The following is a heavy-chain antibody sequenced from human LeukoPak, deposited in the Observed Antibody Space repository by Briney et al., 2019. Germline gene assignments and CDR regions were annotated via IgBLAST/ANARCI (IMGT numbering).Heavy chain of an antibody. Sequence: GGSLRLSCAASGFAFSSFAMDWVRQAPGKGLEWVSAISGSGGSTYYAESVRGRFTISRDNSKNTLYLQMNNLRAEHTAVYYCARGEGAYDSNFDFWGQGTLVTVSS. CDR1: GFAFSSFA. D-gene: IGHD5-12*01. V-gene: IGHV3-23*01. CDR2: ISGSGGST. J-gene: IGHJ4*02. CDR3: ARGEGAYDSNFDF.